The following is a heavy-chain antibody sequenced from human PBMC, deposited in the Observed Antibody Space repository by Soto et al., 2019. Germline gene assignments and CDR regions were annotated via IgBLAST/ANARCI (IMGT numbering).Heavy chain of an antibody. CDR2: IWYDGSNK. CDR3: ARGLRGYSYGYLYYYYGMDV. D-gene: IGHD5-18*01. J-gene: IGHJ6*02. CDR1: GFTFSSYG. V-gene: IGHV3-33*01. Sequence: QVQLVESGGGVVQPGRSLRLSCAASGFTFSSYGMHWVRQAPGKGLEWVAVIWYDGSNKYYADSVKGRITISRDNSKNTLYLQMNSLRAEDTAVYYCARGLRGYSYGYLYYYYGMDVWGQGTTVTVSS.